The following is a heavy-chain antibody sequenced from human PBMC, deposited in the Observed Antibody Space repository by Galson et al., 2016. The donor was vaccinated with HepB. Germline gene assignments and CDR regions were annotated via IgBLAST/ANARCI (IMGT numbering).Heavy chain of an antibody. CDR1: GFTFSHHP. J-gene: IGHJ2*01. CDR3: ARDFYYYGSGSFNWFFDL. CDR2: ISYDGSDI. Sequence: SLRLSCAASGFTFSHHPMHWVRQAPGKGLQWIAHISYDGSDIFLVDAVKGRFTISRDNSNGTLYLHMTNLRPEDTALYFCARDFYYYGSGSFNWFFDLWGRGTPVTVSS. V-gene: IGHV3-30*04. D-gene: IGHD3-10*01.